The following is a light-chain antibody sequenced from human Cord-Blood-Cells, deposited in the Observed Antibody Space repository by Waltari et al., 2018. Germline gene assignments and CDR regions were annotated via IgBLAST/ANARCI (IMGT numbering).Light chain of an antibody. V-gene: IGKV4-1*01. CDR3: QQYYSTPPT. Sequence: DIVMTQSPDSLAVSLGERATINCKSSQSVLYSSNNKNYLAWYHQKPGQPPKLLIYWASTRESGVPDRCSGSGSGKDFTLTISSLQAEDVAVYYCQQYYSTPPTFGQGTKVEIK. CDR1: QSVLYSSNNKNY. CDR2: WAS. J-gene: IGKJ1*01.